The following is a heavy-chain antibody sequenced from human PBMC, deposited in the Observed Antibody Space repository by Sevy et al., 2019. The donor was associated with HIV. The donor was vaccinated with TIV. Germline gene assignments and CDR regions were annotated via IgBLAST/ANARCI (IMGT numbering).Heavy chain of an antibody. CDR3: AKDSGWTHVY. D-gene: IGHD6-19*01. J-gene: IGHJ4*02. V-gene: IGHV3-23*01. Sequence: GGSLRLSCAASGFTFSSYGMSWVRQAPGKGLEWVAGITDSGGTTYYAGSVKGRFTISSDNSKNTLSLQRNSLRAEDTAIYYCAKDSGWTHVYWGQGTLVTVSS. CDR1: GFTFSSYG. CDR2: ITDSGGTT.